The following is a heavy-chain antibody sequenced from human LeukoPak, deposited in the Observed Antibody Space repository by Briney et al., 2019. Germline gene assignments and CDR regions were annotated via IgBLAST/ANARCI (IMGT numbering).Heavy chain of an antibody. Sequence: SETLSLTCTVSGGSISGYYWSWIRQPPGKGLEWIGFMYYTGDTKYNPSLRSRLTISLDTSKNQFSLKVSSATAADTAVYYCVKSKSGTYGWFDPRGQGTLVTVSA. V-gene: IGHV4-59*13. D-gene: IGHD4-17*01. CDR1: GGSISGYY. J-gene: IGHJ5*01. CDR2: MYYTGDT. CDR3: VKSKSGTYGWFDP.